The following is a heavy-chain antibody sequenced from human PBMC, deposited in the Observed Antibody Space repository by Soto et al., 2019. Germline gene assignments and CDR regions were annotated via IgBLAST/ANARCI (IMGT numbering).Heavy chain of an antibody. Sequence: SETLSLTCTVSGGSISSGDYYWSWIRQPPGKGLEWIGYIYYSGSTYYNPSLKSRVTISVDTSKNQFSLKLSSVTAADTAVYYCASAAELERHYYMDVRGKGTTVTVSS. CDR2: IYYSGST. J-gene: IGHJ6*03. CDR1: GGSISSGDYY. V-gene: IGHV4-30-4*01. D-gene: IGHD1-1*01. CDR3: ASAAELERHYYMDV.